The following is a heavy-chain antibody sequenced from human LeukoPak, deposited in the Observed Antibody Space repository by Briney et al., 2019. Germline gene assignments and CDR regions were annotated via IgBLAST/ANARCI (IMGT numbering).Heavy chain of an antibody. D-gene: IGHD3-16*01. CDR2: IYTSGST. J-gene: IGHJ4*02. V-gene: IGHV4-4*07. CDR3: ARDHWGFDY. CDR1: GGSISHYY. Sequence: PSETLSLTRTVSGGSISHYYLSWIRQPAGKGLEWIGRIYTSGSTNYHPSLQSRVTKSVDTSKNQCSLKLSSVTAADTVVYYCARDHWGFDYWGQGTLVTVSS.